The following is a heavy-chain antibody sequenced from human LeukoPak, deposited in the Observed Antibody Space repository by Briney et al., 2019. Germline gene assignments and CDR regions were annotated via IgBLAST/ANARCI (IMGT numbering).Heavy chain of an antibody. J-gene: IGHJ4*02. CDR3: ARHWGDYYGSGSSPGYYFDY. CDR2: IYYSGST. V-gene: IGHV4-59*08. CDR1: GGSISSYY. D-gene: IGHD3-10*01. Sequence: PSETLSLTCTVSGGSISSYYWSWIRQPPGKGLEWIGYIYYSGSTNYNPSLKSRVTISVDTSKNQFSLKLSSVAAADTAVYYCARHWGDYYGSGSSPGYYFDYWGQGTLVTVSS.